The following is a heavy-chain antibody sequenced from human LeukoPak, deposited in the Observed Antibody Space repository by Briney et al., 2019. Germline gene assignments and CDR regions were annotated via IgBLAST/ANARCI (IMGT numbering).Heavy chain of an antibody. J-gene: IGHJ4*02. V-gene: IGHV3-30*04. D-gene: IGHD2-21*01. Sequence: GGSLRLSCAASGFTFNNYAMHWVRQAPGEGLDWVAVISFDGSNKYYADSVRGRFTVSRDNSKNMLYLQMNGLRTEDAALYHCAREYCGRECYSGVDYWGQGTLVTVSS. CDR1: GFTFNNYA. CDR3: AREYCGRECYSGVDY. CDR2: ISFDGSNK.